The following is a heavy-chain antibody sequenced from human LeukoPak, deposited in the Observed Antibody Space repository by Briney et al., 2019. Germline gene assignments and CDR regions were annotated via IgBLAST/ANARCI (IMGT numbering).Heavy chain of an antibody. Sequence: ASVKVSCKASGYTFTSYGISWVRQAPGQGLEWMEWISAYNGNTNYAQKLQGRVTMTTDTSTSTAYMELRSLRSDDTAVYYCARDRRYSSSSTRFDPWGQGTLVTVSS. D-gene: IGHD6-6*01. CDR2: ISAYNGNT. CDR3: ARDRRYSSSSTRFDP. J-gene: IGHJ5*02. V-gene: IGHV1-18*01. CDR1: GYTFTSYG.